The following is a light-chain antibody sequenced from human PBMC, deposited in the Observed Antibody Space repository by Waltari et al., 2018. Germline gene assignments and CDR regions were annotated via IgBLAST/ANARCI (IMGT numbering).Light chain of an antibody. Sequence: SYELTQPPSVSVSPGQTARITCSGDALPKQYAYWYQQKPGQAPVLVIYKDSERPSRIPARFSGSSSGTTVTLTITGVQAEDEADYYCQSADNSGTYYVFGTGTKVTVL. CDR1: ALPKQY. V-gene: IGLV3-25*03. J-gene: IGLJ1*01. CDR2: KDS. CDR3: QSADNSGTYYV.